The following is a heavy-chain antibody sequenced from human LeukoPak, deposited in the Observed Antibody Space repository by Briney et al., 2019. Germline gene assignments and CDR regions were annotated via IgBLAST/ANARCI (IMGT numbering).Heavy chain of an antibody. J-gene: IGHJ5*02. V-gene: IGHV3-21*01. CDR1: GFTFSSYS. Sequence: PGGSLRLSCAASGFTFSSYSMNWVRQAPGKGLEWVSSISSSSSYIYYADSVKGRFTISRDNAENSLYLQMNSLRAEDTAVYYCARAPQQLVISWGQGTLVTVSS. D-gene: IGHD6-13*01. CDR2: ISSSSSYI. CDR3: ARAPQQLVIS.